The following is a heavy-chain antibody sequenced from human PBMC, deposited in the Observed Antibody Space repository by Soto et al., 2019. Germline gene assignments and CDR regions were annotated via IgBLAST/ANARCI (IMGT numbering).Heavy chain of an antibody. D-gene: IGHD6-13*01. V-gene: IGHV3-73*01. CDR1: GFTFSGSA. CDR3: SPGIGADGIGP. J-gene: IGHJ5*02. Sequence: GGSLRLSCAASGFTFSGSAMHWVRQPSGKGLEWVGRIRSKAKSYATAYAASVKGRFTISRDDSKNTAYLQMNSLKTEDTAVYYCSPGIGADGIGPWGQGILVTVSS. CDR2: IRSKAKSYAT.